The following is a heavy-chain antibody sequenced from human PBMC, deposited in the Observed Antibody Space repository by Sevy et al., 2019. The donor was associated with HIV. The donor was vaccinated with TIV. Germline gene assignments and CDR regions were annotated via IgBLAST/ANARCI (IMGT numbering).Heavy chain of an antibody. CDR1: GFSFSDSP. Sequence: EGSLRLYCSTFGFSFSDSPMTWVRQTPGQELKWVSTIGRGATFIFYDVSAESRFIISRDDAKNSVYLQMNSLEVEDSGVYYCARGPLNDDYYGPLDHWGRGTLVTVSS. D-gene: IGHD3-16*01. J-gene: IGHJ5*02. CDR2: IGRGATFI. V-gene: IGHV3-21*06. CDR3: ARGPLNDDYYGPLDH.